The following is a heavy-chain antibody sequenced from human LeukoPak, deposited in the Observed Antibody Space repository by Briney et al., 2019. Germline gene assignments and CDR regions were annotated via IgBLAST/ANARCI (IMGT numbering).Heavy chain of an antibody. CDR3: ARDRRVTLPVAAAGLTTIDY. J-gene: IGHJ4*02. V-gene: IGHV1-2*06. CDR2: INPNSGGT. CDR1: GYTFTGYY. D-gene: IGHD6-13*01. Sequence: ASVKVSCKASGYTFTGYYMHWVRQAPGQGLEWMGRINPNSGGTNYAQKFQGRVTMTRDTSISTAYMELSRLRSDDTAVYYCARDRRVTLPVAAAGLTTIDYWGQGTLVTVSS.